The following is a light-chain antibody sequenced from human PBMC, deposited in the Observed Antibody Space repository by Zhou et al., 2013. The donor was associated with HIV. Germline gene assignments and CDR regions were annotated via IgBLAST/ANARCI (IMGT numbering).Light chain of an antibody. J-gene: IGKJ1*01. Sequence: DIQMTQSPSTLSASMGVRVTITCRASQSISSWLAWYHQKPGKAPKLLIYKASSLESGVPSRFSGSGSGTDFTLTIDCLQSEDFATYYCQQYYADPWTFGQGTKVEIK. CDR2: KAS. CDR3: QQYYADPWT. V-gene: IGKV1-5*03. CDR1: QSISSW.